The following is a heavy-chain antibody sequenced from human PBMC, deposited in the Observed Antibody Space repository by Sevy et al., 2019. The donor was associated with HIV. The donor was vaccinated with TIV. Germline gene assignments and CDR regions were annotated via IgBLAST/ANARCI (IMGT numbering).Heavy chain of an antibody. Sequence: GGSLRLSCAISGFTVNDKYIIWVRQAPGKGLEWVSVIFSSGSTYYADSAKGRFTISRDNSKNTVDLQMNSVRADDTAVYYCVSVFLSYRSGWSYFDYWGQRTLVTVSS. CDR2: IFSSGST. V-gene: IGHV3-66*02. CDR3: VSVFLSYRSGWSYFDY. J-gene: IGHJ4*02. D-gene: IGHD6-19*01. CDR1: GFTVNDKY.